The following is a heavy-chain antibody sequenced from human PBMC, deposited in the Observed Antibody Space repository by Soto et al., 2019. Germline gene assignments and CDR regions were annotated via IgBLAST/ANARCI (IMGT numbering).Heavy chain of an antibody. J-gene: IGHJ6*02. Sequence: EVQLLESGGGLVQPGGSLRLSCAASGFTFSSYAMSWVRQAPGKGLEWVAGISGSGGSTYYADSVKGRFTISRDNSKNKLYLQMHSLRAEDTAVYYCAIVTRPPFMDVWGQGTPVTVSS. D-gene: IGHD3-10*01. CDR1: GFTFSSYA. V-gene: IGHV3-23*01. CDR3: AIVTRPPFMDV. CDR2: ISGSGGST.